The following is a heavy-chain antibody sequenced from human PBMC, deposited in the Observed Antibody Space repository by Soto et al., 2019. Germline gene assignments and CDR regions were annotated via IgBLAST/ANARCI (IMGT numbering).Heavy chain of an antibody. V-gene: IGHV5-51*01. CDR1: GYSFTSYW. Sequence: PGESLKISCKGSGYSFTSYWIGWVRQMPGKGLEWMGIIYPGDSDTRYSPSFQGQVTISADKSISTAYLQWSSLKASDTAMYYCARHGEYHPRPSMDYYYYMDVWGKGTTVTVSS. D-gene: IGHD2-2*01. J-gene: IGHJ6*03. CDR3: ARHGEYHPRPSMDYYYYMDV. CDR2: IYPGDSDT.